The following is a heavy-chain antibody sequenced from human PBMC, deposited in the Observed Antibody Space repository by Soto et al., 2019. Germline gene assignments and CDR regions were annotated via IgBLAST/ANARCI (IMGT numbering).Heavy chain of an antibody. CDR1: GYTFTGYY. J-gene: IGHJ3*02. CDR2: INPNSGGT. V-gene: IGHV1-2*04. CDR3: AREALRTGDHAFDI. Sequence: ASVKVSCKASGYTFTGYYMHWVRQAPGQGLEWMGWINPNSGGTNYAQKFQGWVTMTRDTSISTAYMELSRLRSDDTAVYYCAREALRTGDHAFDIWGQGTMVTVSS. D-gene: IGHD7-27*01.